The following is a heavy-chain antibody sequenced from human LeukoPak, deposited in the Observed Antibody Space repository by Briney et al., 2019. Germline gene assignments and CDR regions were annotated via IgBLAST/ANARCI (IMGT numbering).Heavy chain of an antibody. D-gene: IGHD3-10*01. V-gene: IGHV7-4-1*02. Sequence: ASVKVSCKASGYTFTSYAMNWVRQAPGQGLEWMGWINTNTGNPTYAQGFTGRFVFSLDTSVSTAYLQISSLKAEDTAVYYCACFYYGSGSYYFDYWGQGTLVTVSS. CDR1: GYTFTSYA. CDR3: ACFYYGSGSYYFDY. CDR2: INTNTGNP. J-gene: IGHJ4*02.